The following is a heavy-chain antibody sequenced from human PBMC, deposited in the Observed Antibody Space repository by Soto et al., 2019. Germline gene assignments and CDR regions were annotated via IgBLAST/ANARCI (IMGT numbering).Heavy chain of an antibody. D-gene: IGHD4-17*01. J-gene: IGHJ4*02. V-gene: IGHV4-31*03. Sequence: QVQLQESGPGLVKPSQTLSLTCTVSGGSINNDGYYWSWIRQRPGKGLEWIGNIYYSDSSSYNPSLKSRISMSVDTSKNQFSLRLRSVTAADTAVYYCAGTTIEYGDLDYWGQGTLVTVSA. CDR1: GGSINNDGYY. CDR2: IYYSDSS. CDR3: AGTTIEYGDLDY.